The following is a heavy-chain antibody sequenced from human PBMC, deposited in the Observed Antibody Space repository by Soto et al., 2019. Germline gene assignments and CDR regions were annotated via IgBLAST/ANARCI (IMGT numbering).Heavy chain of an antibody. CDR2: MNPNSGNT. J-gene: IGHJ4*02. D-gene: IGHD1-7*01. CDR1: GYTFTSYD. Sequence: QVQLVQSGAEVKKPGASVKVSCKASGYTFTSYDINWVRQATGQGLEWMGWMNPNSGNTGYAQKFQGRVTMTRNTSRSTAYMELSRLRSEDTAVYYCARSRNIFHRKNYNGYYFDYWGQGTLVTVSS. CDR3: ARSRNIFHRKNYNGYYFDY. V-gene: IGHV1-8*01.